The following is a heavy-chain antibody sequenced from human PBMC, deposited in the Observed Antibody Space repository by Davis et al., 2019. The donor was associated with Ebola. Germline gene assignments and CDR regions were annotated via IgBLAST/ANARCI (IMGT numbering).Heavy chain of an antibody. Sequence: AASVKVSCKASGYTFTSYGISWVRQAPGQGLEWMGWISAYNGNTNYAQKLQGRVTMTRDTSTSTVYMELSSLRSEDTAVYYCARVWSGSYWDYFDYWGQGTLVTVSS. CDR3: ARVWSGSYWDYFDY. CDR1: GYTFTSYG. J-gene: IGHJ4*02. D-gene: IGHD1-26*01. V-gene: IGHV1-18*01. CDR2: ISAYNGNT.